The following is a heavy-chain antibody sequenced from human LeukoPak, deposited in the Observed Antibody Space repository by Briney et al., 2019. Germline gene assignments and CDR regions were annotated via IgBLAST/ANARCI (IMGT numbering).Heavy chain of an antibody. V-gene: IGHV3-21*01. CDR3: ARDGPKYCSNGVCYAPVDP. J-gene: IGHJ5*02. Sequence: GGSLRLSCAASGFTFSDYSMNWVRQAPGTGLEWVSSISSGGSYIYYADSVKGRFTISRDNAKNSLYLQMNSLRAEDTAVYYCARDGPKYCSNGVCYAPVDPWGQGRLVTVSS. CDR2: ISSGGSYI. CDR1: GFTFSDYS. D-gene: IGHD2-8*01.